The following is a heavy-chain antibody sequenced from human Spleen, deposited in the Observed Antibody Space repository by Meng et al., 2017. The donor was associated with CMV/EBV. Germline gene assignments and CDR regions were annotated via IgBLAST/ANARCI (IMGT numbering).Heavy chain of an antibody. V-gene: IGHV3-30*02. CDR3: ARGSSTSSLNY. D-gene: IGHD2-2*01. CDR2: IQFDGSGK. CDR1: GFIFSSYD. J-gene: IGHJ4*02. Sequence: GESLKISCAVSGFIFSSYDMHWVRQAPGKGLEWVAFIQFDGSGKYYADSVKGRLTISRDNSKNTLYLQMSSLRADDTAVYYCARGSSTSSLNYWGQGTLVTVSS.